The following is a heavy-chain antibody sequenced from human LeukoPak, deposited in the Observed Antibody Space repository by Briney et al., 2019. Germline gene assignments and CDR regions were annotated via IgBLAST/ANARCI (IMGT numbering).Heavy chain of an antibody. CDR3: GKEGILTGFFDY. CDR2: ISADGVTT. D-gene: IGHD3-9*01. Sequence: GGSLRLSCATSGFTFNSHAMSWVRQAPGKGLEWVSPISADGVTTYYADSVKGRFTISRDNSKNTLYLQMNSLRAEDTAVYYCGKEGILTGFFDYLDRGTVVTVSS. CDR1: GFTFNSHA. V-gene: IGHV3-23*01. J-gene: IGHJ4*02.